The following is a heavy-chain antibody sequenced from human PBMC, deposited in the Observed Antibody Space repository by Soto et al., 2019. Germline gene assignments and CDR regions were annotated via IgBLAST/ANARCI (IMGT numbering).Heavy chain of an antibody. Sequence: GGSLRLSCAASGFTFSSFGMNWVRQAPGKGLEWVSSLSPNGGSTYYAESVKGRFTISRDNAKNTLFLQMDSLRAEDTAVYFCAKSKDSTIFGVVIYYFDTWGQGALVTVSS. CDR3: AKSKDSTIFGVVIYYFDT. CDR2: LSPNGGST. J-gene: IGHJ4*02. D-gene: IGHD3-3*01. CDR1: GFTFSSFG. V-gene: IGHV3-23*01.